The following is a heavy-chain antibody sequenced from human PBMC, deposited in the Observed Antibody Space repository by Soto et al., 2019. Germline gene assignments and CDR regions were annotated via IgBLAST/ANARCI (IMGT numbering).Heavy chain of an antibody. CDR2: INAGNGNT. Sequence: GASVKVSCKASGYTFTSYAMHWVRQAPGQRLEWMGWINAGNGNTKYSQKIQGRVTITRDTSASTAYMELSSLRSEDTAVYYCVRDFPIESTFSGYDGIDYWGQGTLVTVSS. CDR3: VRDFPIESTFSGYDGIDY. V-gene: IGHV1-3*01. J-gene: IGHJ4*02. CDR1: GYTFTSYA. D-gene: IGHD5-12*01.